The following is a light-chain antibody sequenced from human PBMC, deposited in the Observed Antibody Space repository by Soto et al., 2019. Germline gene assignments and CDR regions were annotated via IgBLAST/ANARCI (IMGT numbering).Light chain of an antibody. Sequence: EIVLTQSPGTLSLSPGERATLSCRASQSVSSSYLAWYQQKPGQAPRLLIYGASSRATGIPDRFSGSGSGTDFTLTISRLEPEGLAVYYWQQYGSSPLAFGQGTKVYSK. CDR2: GAS. J-gene: IGKJ1*01. CDR1: QSVSSSY. CDR3: QQYGSSPLA. V-gene: IGKV3-20*01.